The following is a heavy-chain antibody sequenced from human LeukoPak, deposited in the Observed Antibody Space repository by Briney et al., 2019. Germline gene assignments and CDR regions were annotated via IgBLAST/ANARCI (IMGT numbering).Heavy chain of an antibody. CDR3: ARAEGFLEWLSLDY. CDR1: GGSISSYY. D-gene: IGHD3-3*01. V-gene: IGHV4-59*01. CDR2: IYYSGST. J-gene: IGHJ4*02. Sequence: SETLSLTCTVSGGSISSYYWSWIRQPPGKGLEWIGYIYYSGSTNYNPSLKSRVTISVDTSKNQFSLKLSSVTAAGTAVYYCARAEGFLEWLSLDYWGQGTLVTVSS.